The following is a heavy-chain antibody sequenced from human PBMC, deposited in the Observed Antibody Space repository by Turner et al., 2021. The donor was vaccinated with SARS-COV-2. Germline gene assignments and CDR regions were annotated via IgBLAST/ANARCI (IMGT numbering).Heavy chain of an antibody. CDR3: ARSSTSSNRFDY. J-gene: IGHJ4*02. CDR1: GGSISSGGYY. V-gene: IGHV4-31*03. Sequence: QVQLQESGPGLVKPSQTLSLTCTVSGGSISSGGYYWSWIRQHPGKGLEWIGYINNRGNTYYAPSLKSRVTISVDASKNQFSLKLSSVTAADTAVYFCARSSTSSNRFDYWGQGTLVTVSS. D-gene: IGHD6-13*01. CDR2: INNRGNT.